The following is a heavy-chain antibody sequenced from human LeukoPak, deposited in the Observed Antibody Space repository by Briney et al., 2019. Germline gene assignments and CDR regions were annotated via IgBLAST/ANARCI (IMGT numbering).Heavy chain of an antibody. V-gene: IGHV1-24*01. CDR2: FDPEDGET. D-gene: IGHD1-14*01. CDR3: AIAVGSRQRGNYYYYMDV. Sequence: GASVKVSCKVSGYTFTELSMHWVRQAPGKGLEWMGGFDPEDGETIYAQKFQGRVTMTEDTSTDTAYMELSSLRSEDTAVYYCAIAVGSRQRGNYYYYMDVWGKGTTVTVSS. J-gene: IGHJ6*03. CDR1: GYTFTELS.